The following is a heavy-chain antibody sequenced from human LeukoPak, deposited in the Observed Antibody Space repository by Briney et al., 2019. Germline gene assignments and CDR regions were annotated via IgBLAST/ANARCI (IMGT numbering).Heavy chain of an antibody. CDR3: ARSVSLEWLFTY. CDR2: INLNSGGT. D-gene: IGHD3-3*01. CDR1: GYTFTGYY. J-gene: IGHJ4*02. V-gene: IGHV1-2*02. Sequence: ASVKASCKASGYTFTGYYMHWVRQAPGQGLEWMGWINLNSGGTNYAQKFQGRVTMTRDTSISTAYMELSRLRSDDTAVYYCARSVSLEWLFTYWGQGTLVTVSS.